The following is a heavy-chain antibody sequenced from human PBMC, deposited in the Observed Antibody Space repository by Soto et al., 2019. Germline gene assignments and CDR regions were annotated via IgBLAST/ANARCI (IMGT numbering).Heavy chain of an antibody. V-gene: IGHV4-30-2*01. CDR2: IYHSGST. CDR3: ARGNGYYDSSGYTYYFDY. D-gene: IGHD3-22*01. Sequence: TLSLTCAVSGGSISSGGYSWSWIRQPPGKGLRWIGYIYHSGSTYYNPSLKSRVTISVDRSKNQFSLKLSSVTAADTAVYYCARGNGYYDSSGYTYYFDYWGQGTLVTVSS. J-gene: IGHJ4*02. CDR1: GGSISSGGYS.